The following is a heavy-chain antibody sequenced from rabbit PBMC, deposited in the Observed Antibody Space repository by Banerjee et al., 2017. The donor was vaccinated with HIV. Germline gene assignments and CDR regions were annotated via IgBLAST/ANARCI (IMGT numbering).Heavy chain of an antibody. CDR1: GIDFSSYYY. V-gene: IGHV1S45*01. CDR3: ARDTSSSFSSYGMDL. Sequence: QEQLEESGGDLVKPEGSLTLTCTASGIDFSSYYYMCWVRQAPGKGLEWIACIYTSSGSTYYASWAKGRFTISKTSSTPVTLQMTSLTAADTATYFCARDTSSSFSSYGMDLWGPGTLVTVS. CDR2: IYTSSGST. J-gene: IGHJ6*01. D-gene: IGHD1-1*01.